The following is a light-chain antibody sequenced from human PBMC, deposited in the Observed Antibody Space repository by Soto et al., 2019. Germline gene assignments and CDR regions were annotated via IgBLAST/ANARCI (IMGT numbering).Light chain of an antibody. J-gene: IGKJ4*01. CDR2: GAS. Sequence: DIQMTQSPSSLSASVGDRVTITCRTSQSISRYLNWYQQQPGRAPKLLIYGASTLESGVPSRFSGSGSGTDFTLTINNLQPEDFASYFCQESYSTPLTFGGGTKVDIQ. CDR1: QSISRY. V-gene: IGKV1-39*01. CDR3: QESYSTPLT.